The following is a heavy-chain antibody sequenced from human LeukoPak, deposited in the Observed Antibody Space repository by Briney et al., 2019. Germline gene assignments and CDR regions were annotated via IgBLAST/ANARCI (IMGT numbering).Heavy chain of an antibody. CDR2: FYSDGST. CDR3: ARDHGAGGIDP. V-gene: IGHV3-53*05. J-gene: IGHJ5*02. Sequence: GGSLRLSCAASGFTFSSYEMNWVRQAPGKGLEWVSAFYSDGSTYYVDSVKGRFIISRDDSKNTVYLQMNSLRSEDTAVYYCARDHGAGGIDPWGQGTLVTVSS. CDR1: GFTFSSYE. D-gene: IGHD1-26*01.